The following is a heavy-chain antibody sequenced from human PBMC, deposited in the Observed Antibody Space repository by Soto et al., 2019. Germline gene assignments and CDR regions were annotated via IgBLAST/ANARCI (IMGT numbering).Heavy chain of an antibody. CDR1: GFTFSSYG. J-gene: IGHJ4*02. V-gene: IGHV3-30*18. CDR3: AKDLLEATIDY. CDR2: ISYDGSNN. Sequence: QVQLVESGGGVVQPGRSLRLSCAASGFTFSSYGMHWVRQAPGKGLEWVAVISYDGSNNYYADSVKGRFTISRDNSKNTLYLQMNSLRAEDTAVYYCAKDLLEATIDYWGQGTLVTVSS. D-gene: IGHD5-12*01.